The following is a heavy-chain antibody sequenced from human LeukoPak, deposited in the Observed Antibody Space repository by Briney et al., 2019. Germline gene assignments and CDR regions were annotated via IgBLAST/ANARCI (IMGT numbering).Heavy chain of an antibody. CDR3: AREPLALRSIAARPGYWFDP. D-gene: IGHD6-6*01. J-gene: IGHJ5*02. CDR1: GYTFTGYY. Sequence: SVKVSCKASGYTFTGYYMHWVRQAPGQGLEWMGWINPNSGGTNYAQKFQGRVTMTRDTSISSAYMELSRLRSDDTAVYYCAREPLALRSIAARPGYWFDPWGQGTLVTVSS. CDR2: INPNSGGT. V-gene: IGHV1-2*02.